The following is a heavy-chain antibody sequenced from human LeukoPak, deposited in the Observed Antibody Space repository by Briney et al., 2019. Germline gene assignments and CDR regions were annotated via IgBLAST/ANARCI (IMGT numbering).Heavy chain of an antibody. D-gene: IGHD2-2*01. CDR1: GGSISSGGYY. Sequence: PSETLSLTCTVSGGSISSGGYYWSWIRQHPGKGLEWIGYIYYSGSTYYNPSLKSRVTISVDTSKNQFSLKLSSVTAADTAVYYCARGSKDIVVVPAVTGPWFDPWGQGTLVTVSS. CDR3: ARGSKDIVVVPAVTGPWFDP. CDR2: IYYSGST. J-gene: IGHJ5*02. V-gene: IGHV4-31*03.